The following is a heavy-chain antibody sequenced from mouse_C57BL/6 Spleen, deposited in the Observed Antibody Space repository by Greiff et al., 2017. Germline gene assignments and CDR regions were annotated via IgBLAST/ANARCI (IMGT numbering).Heavy chain of an antibody. J-gene: IGHJ2*01. CDR1: GYAFSSSW. CDR2: IYPGDGDT. CDR3: AGEFVGYY. Sequence: VQLQQSGPELVKPGASVKISCKASGYAFSSSWMNWVKQRPGKGLEWIGGIYPGDGDTNYNGKFKGKATLTADKASSTAYMQLSSLTSEDYAVYFCAGEFVGYYWGQGTTLTASS. V-gene: IGHV1-82*01.